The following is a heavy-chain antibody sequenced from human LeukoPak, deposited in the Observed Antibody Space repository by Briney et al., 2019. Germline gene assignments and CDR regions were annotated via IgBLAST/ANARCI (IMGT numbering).Heavy chain of an antibody. Sequence: GASVKVSCKASGYTFTSYGISWVRQAPGQGLEWMGWISAYNGNTNYAQKLQGRVTMTTDTSTSTAYMELRSLRSDDTAVYYCARDDSRFLEWFHFDYWGQGTLVTVSS. V-gene: IGHV1-18*01. CDR1: GYTFTSYG. CDR3: ARDDSRFLEWFHFDY. D-gene: IGHD3-3*01. J-gene: IGHJ4*02. CDR2: ISAYNGNT.